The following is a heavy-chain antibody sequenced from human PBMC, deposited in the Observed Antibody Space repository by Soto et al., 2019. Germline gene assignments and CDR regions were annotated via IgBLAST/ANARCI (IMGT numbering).Heavy chain of an antibody. CDR3: SISSQDSERNLYAP. V-gene: IGHV1-18*01. CDR1: GYTFTSYG. D-gene: IGHD2-8*01. Sequence: ASLKVSCKASGYTFTSYGISWARQAPGQGLEWMGWISAYNGNTNYAQKLQGRVTMTTDTSTSTAYMELRSLRSDDTAVYYCSISSQDSERNLYAPRGRGTLVTGSS. CDR2: ISAYNGNT. J-gene: IGHJ5*02.